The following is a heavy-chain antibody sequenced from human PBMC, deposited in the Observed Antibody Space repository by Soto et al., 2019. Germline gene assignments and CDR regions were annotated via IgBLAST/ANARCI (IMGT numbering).Heavy chain of an antibody. CDR3: ARSTDYGYYYYYMDV. CDR1: GGSISTSF. V-gene: IGHV4-59*12. D-gene: IGHD4-17*01. Sequence: SETLSLTCTVSGGSISTSFWSWIRQPPGKGLEWIGYIYYSGSTNYNPSLKSRVTISVDTSKNQFSLKLSSVTAADTAVYYCARSTDYGYYYYYMDVWGKGTTVTVSS. J-gene: IGHJ6*03. CDR2: IYYSGST.